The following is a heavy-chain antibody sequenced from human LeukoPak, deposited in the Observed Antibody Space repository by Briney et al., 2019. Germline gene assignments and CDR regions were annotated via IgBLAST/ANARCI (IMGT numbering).Heavy chain of an antibody. CDR2: FYDRNGAAST. CDR1: GFHFSDYS. J-gene: IGHJ6*03. V-gene: IGHV3-48*04. Sequence: GMSLRLSCEVSGFHFSDYSMNWVRQAPGKGLEGISYFYDRNGAASTSYADSVKGRFTISRDNAKNSLYLQMNSLRAEDTAVYYCARDKREYQPRGGYYYYYYMDVWGKGTTVTVSS. D-gene: IGHD2-2*01. CDR3: ARDKREYQPRGGYYYYYYMDV.